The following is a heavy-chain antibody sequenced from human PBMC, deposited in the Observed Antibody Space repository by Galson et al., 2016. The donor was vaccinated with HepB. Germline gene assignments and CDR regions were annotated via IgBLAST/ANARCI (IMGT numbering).Heavy chain of an antibody. CDR3: ASLRFKGFDL. CDR2: INSDGSST. Sequence: SLRLSCAVSGFTFSTYWMHWVRQAPGKGLVWVSRINSDGSSTGFADSVKGRFTISRDNAKNTLYLQMNSLRAEDTAVYYCASLRFKGFDLWGRGTLVTVSS. CDR1: GFTFSTYW. J-gene: IGHJ2*01. V-gene: IGHV3-74*01. D-gene: IGHD3-3*01.